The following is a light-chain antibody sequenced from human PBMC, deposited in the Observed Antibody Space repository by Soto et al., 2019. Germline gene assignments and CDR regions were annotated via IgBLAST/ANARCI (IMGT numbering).Light chain of an antibody. CDR2: LGS. Sequence: VMTQFALSLPVTLGQRASISCRSIQSLLHSNGYNYLDWYLQKPGQSPALLIYLGSNRASGVPDRFSGGASGTDFPLKISRVQAADVGVYYCMQALQTRTFGQGTKVDIK. CDR3: MQALQTRT. J-gene: IGKJ1*01. CDR1: QSLLHSNGYNY. V-gene: IGKV2-28*01.